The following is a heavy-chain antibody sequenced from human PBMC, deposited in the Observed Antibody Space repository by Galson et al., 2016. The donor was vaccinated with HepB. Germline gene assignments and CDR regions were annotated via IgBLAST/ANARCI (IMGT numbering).Heavy chain of an antibody. CDR1: GFRFSSYG. J-gene: IGHJ4*02. CDR2: IHYDGSQR. Sequence: SLRLSCASSGFRFSSYGMYWVRQAPGKGLEWVAVIHYDGSQRGHADSVKGRFTISRDNSRDTLYLQMNSLRAEDTALYFCARGSLVRGPIKTDFDYRGQGTLVTVS. D-gene: IGHD3-10*01. V-gene: IGHV3-30*12. CDR3: ARGSLVRGPIKTDFDY.